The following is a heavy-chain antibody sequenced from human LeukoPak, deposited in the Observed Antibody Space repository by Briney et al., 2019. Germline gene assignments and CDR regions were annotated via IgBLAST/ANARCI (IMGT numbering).Heavy chain of an antibody. CDR3: ARRIATAGGDFDY. D-gene: IGHD3-16*01. V-gene: IGHV5-51*01. CDR2: IYPGDSDT. J-gene: IGHJ4*02. Sequence: GESLKISCKGSGYSFTSYWIGWVRQLPGKGLEWMGIIYPGDSDTRYSPSFQGQVTISADKSISTAYLQWGSLKASDTAMYYCARRIATAGGDFDYWGQGTLVTVSS. CDR1: GYSFTSYW.